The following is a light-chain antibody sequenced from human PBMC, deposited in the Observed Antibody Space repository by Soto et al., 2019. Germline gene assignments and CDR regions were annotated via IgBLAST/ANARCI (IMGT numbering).Light chain of an antibody. V-gene: IGLV1-44*01. Sequence: QSPLAQPPSASGTPGQRVSISCSGSSSNIGSNTVNWYQQLPGTAPKLVIYSNNQRPSGVPDRFSGSKSGTSASLAISGLQSEDEADYYCAARDDSLNGYYVFGTGTKVTVL. CDR2: SNN. CDR1: SSNIGSNT. J-gene: IGLJ1*01. CDR3: AARDDSLNGYYV.